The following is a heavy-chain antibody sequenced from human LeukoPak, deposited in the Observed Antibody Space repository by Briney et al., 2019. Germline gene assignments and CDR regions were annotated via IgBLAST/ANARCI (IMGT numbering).Heavy chain of an antibody. D-gene: IGHD3-16*01. Sequence: SETLALTCTVSGGSISSYYWSWIRQPPGKGLEWIGYIYYSGSTNYNPSLKSRVTISVDTSKNQFSLKLSSVAAADTAVYYCARARRGGGTTVDYWGQGTLVTVSS. J-gene: IGHJ4*02. CDR2: IYYSGST. CDR1: GGSISSYY. CDR3: ARARRGGGTTVDY. V-gene: IGHV4-59*01.